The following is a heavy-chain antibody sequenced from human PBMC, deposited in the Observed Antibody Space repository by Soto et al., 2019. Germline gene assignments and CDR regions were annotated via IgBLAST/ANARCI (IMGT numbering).Heavy chain of an antibody. CDR1: GFTFSSYS. Sequence: GGSLRLSCAASGFTFSSYSMNWVRQAPGKGLEWVSSISSSSSYIYYADSVKGRFTISRDNAKNSLYLQMNSLRAEDTAVYYCARVYDSSGFSDYRAQRTPVTVSS. V-gene: IGHV3-21*01. CDR2: ISSSSSYI. D-gene: IGHD3-22*01. J-gene: IGHJ4*02. CDR3: ARVYDSSGFSDY.